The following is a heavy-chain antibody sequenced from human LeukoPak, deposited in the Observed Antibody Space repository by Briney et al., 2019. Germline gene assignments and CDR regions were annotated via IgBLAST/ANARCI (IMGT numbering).Heavy chain of an antibody. V-gene: IGHV4-34*01. CDR1: GGSFSGYY. J-gene: IGHJ6*04. Sequence: SETLSLTCAVYGGSFSGYYWSWIRQPPGKGLEWIGEINHSGSTNYNPSLKSRVTISVDTSKNQFSLKLSSVTAADTAVYYCARTPSAATRYYYYYGMDVWGKGTTLTVSS. CDR2: INHSGST. D-gene: IGHD2-15*01. CDR3: ARTPSAATRYYYYYGMDV.